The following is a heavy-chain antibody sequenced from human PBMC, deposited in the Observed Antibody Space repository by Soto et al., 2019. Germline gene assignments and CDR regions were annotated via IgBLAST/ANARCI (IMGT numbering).Heavy chain of an antibody. D-gene: IGHD6-13*01. V-gene: IGHV1-69*01. CDR1: GGTFSSYA. J-gene: IGHJ6*02. CDR3: ARGSGIAAAGTFYCYGMYV. CDR2: IIPIFGTA. Sequence: QVQLVQSGAEVKKPGSSVKVSCKASGGTFSSYAISWVRQAPGQGLEWMGGIIPIFGTANYAQKFQGRVTITADESTSTAYMELSSLRSEDTAVYYCARGSGIAAAGTFYCYGMYVCGQGTTVTVSS.